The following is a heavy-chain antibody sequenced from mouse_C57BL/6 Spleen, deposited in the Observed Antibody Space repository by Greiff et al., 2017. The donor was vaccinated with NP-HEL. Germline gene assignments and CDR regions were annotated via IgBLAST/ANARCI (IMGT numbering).Heavy chain of an antibody. V-gene: IGHV1-26*01. D-gene: IGHD1-1*01. CDR2: INPNNGGT. CDR1: GYTFTDYY. CDR3: AKAPITTVVGDWYFDV. J-gene: IGHJ1*01. Sequence: VQLQQSGPELVKPGASVKISCKASGYTFTDYYMNWVKQSHGKSLEWIGDINPNNGGTSYNQKFKGKATLTVDKSSSTAYMELRSLTSEDSAVYYCAKAPITTVVGDWYFDVWGAGTTVTVSS.